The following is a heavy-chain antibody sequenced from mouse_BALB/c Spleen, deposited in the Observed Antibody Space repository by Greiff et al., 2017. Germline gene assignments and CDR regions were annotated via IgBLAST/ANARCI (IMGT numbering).Heavy chain of an antibody. D-gene: IGHD2-4*01. CDR2: ISSGGSYT. Sequence: EVKLVESGGDLVKPGGSLKLSCAASGFTFSSYGMSWVRQTPDKRLEWVATISSGGSYTYYPDSVKGRFTISRDNAKNTLYLQMSSLKSEDTAMYYCARRDYDWDAMDYWGQGTSVTVSS. CDR3: ARRDYDWDAMDY. J-gene: IGHJ4*01. CDR1: GFTFSSYG. V-gene: IGHV5-6*02.